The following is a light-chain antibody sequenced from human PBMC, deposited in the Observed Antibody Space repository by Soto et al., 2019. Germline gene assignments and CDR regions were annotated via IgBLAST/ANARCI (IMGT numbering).Light chain of an antibody. V-gene: IGKV1-5*01. Sequence: DIQMTQSPSTLSASVGDRVTITCRASQRVSSWLAWYQQKPGKAPKFLIYDASSLESGVPSRFSGRGSGTEFTLTISRLQPEDFATYYCQQYGSYPRTFGKGNNVETK. CDR3: QQYGSYPRT. CDR1: QRVSSW. J-gene: IGKJ1*01. CDR2: DAS.